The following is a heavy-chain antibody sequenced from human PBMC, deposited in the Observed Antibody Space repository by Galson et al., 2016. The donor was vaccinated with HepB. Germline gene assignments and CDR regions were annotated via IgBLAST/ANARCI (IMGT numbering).Heavy chain of an antibody. CDR3: ARAAGYSPNYFDY. V-gene: IGHV4-31*03. J-gene: IGHJ4*02. CDR2: IYYSGSF. CDR1: GGSINTGGYY. Sequence: TLSLTCTVAGGSINTGGYYWSWIRQHPGKGLEWIGYIYYSGSFYDNPSLRSRLTMSVDTSKNQFSLKLSSVTAADTAVYYCARAAGYSPNYFDYWGQGTPVTVSS. D-gene: IGHD6-13*01.